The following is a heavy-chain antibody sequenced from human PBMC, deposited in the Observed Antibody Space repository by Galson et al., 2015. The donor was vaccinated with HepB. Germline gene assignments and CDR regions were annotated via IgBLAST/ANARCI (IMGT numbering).Heavy chain of an antibody. CDR1: GFTFSSYG. D-gene: IGHD2-2*01. V-gene: IGHV3-33*01. J-gene: IGHJ4*02. CDR2: IWYDGSKI. CDR3: ARGDCGNTSCYLSDF. Sequence: SLRLSCAVSGFTFSSYGMHWVRQAPGKGLEWVAVIWYDGSKIYYADSLKGRFTISRDNSKNTLYLQMNSLRVEDTAVYYCARGDCGNTSCYLSDFWGQGALVTVSS.